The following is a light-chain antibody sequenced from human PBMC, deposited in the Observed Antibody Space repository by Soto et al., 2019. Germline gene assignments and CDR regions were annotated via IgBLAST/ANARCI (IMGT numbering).Light chain of an antibody. Sequence: DIQMTQSPSSLSASVGDRVTITCRASQGISNYLAWYQQKPGKVPKLLIYGASTLQSGVPSRFSGSGSGAEFTLTISSLQPEDVATYYCQKYNRAPWTFGQGTKVEIK. J-gene: IGKJ1*01. V-gene: IGKV1-27*01. CDR2: GAS. CDR3: QKYNRAPWT. CDR1: QGISNY.